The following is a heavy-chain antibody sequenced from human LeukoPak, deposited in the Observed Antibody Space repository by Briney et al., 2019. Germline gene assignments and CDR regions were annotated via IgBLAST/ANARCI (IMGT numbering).Heavy chain of an antibody. V-gene: IGHV4-59*12. CDR2: IYYTGST. CDR3: AREGMDQLLFHGWFDP. Sequence: SETLSLTCTVSGGSISNYYWSWIRQPPGKGLEWIGYIYYTGSTNYNPSLKSRVTISVDTSKNQFSLKLSSVTAADTAVYYCAREGMDQLLFHGWFDPWGQGTLVTVSS. D-gene: IGHD2-2*01. J-gene: IGHJ5*02. CDR1: GGSISNYY.